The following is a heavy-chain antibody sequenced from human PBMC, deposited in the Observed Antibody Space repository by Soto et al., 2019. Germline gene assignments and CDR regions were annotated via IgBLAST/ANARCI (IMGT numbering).Heavy chain of an antibody. CDR2: IYSGGST. CDR1: GFTVSSNY. J-gene: IGHJ4*02. V-gene: IGHV3-53*01. Sequence: GGSLRLSCASSGFTVSSNYMSWVRQAPGKGLEWVSVIYSGGSTYYAGSVKGRFTISRDNSKNTLYLQMNSLRAEDTAVYYCARGSVRLRFLEWYTFDYWGQGTLVTVPS. CDR3: ARGSVRLRFLEWYTFDY. D-gene: IGHD3-3*01.